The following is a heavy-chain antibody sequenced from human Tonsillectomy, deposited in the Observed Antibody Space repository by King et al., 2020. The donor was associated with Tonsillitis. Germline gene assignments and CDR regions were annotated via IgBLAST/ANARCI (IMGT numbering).Heavy chain of an antibody. J-gene: IGHJ6*03. V-gene: IGHV3-21*01. CDR2: ISSSSSYL. D-gene: IGHD6-19*01. CDR3: ARGSSSGWGADPHTYYYYFMDV. CDR1: GFTFSTYS. Sequence: VQLVESGGGLVKPGGSLRLSCAASGFTFSTYSMNWVRQAPGKGLECVSSISSSSSYLFYADSVKGRFTISRDNAKNSLYLQMNSLRAEDTAVYYCARGSSSGWGADPHTYYYYFMDVWGKGTTVTVSS.